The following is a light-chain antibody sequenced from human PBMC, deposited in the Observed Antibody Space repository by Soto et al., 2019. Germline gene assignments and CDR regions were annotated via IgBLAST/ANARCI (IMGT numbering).Light chain of an antibody. CDR1: QTISSW. CDR2: KAS. Sequence: DIQMTQSPSILSASVGDRVTITFLASQTISSWLAWYQQKPGKAPKLLIYKASTLKSGVPSRFSGSRSGTEFTLTISSLQPDDFATYYCQHYNSYSAAFGQGTKV. CDR3: QHYNSYSAA. J-gene: IGKJ1*01. V-gene: IGKV1-5*03.